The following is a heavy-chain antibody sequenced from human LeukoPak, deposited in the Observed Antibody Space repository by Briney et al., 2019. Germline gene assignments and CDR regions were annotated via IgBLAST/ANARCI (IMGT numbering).Heavy chain of an antibody. CDR3: AREEVPVGGSSFDY. CDR2: ISSGGVNT. D-gene: IGHD1-26*01. V-gene: IGHV3-64*02. J-gene: IGHJ4*02. Sequence: GGSLRLSCAASGFTFSTYAMHWVRQAPGKGLEHVSSISSGGVNTYYADSVRGRFTISRDNSKNTLYLHMGSLRAEDMAVYYCAREEVPVGGSSFDYWGQGTLVTVSS. CDR1: GFTFSTYA.